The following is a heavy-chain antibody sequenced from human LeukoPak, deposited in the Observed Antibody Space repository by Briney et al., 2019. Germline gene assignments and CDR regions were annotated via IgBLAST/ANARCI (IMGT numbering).Heavy chain of an antibody. D-gene: IGHD4/OR15-4a*01. CDR3: ARDGASTTPDFDY. CDR2: IYPNSGAT. Sequence: ASVKVSCKTSGYTFIAYYMYWLRQAPGQGLECMGWIYPNSGATGYAQNFQGRVTMTRDTSVSTIYMELSRLRSDDTAVYYCARDGASTTPDFDYWGQGTLVTVSS. V-gene: IGHV1-2*02. CDR1: GYTFIAYY. J-gene: IGHJ4*02.